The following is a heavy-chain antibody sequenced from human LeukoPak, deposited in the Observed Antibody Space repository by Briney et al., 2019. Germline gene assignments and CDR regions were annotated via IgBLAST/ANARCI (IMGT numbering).Heavy chain of an antibody. Sequence: SETLSLTCAVPGNSINSAYYWGWIRQPPGKGLGWIGSIYHSGSTYCNPSLKSRVTISVETSKNSFSLKLSSVTATDTAVYYCAGQHDTNGYYFYWGQGTLVTVSS. CDR3: AGQHDTNGYYFY. V-gene: IGHV4-38-2*01. CDR2: IYHSGST. J-gene: IGHJ4*02. D-gene: IGHD3-22*01. CDR1: GNSINSAYY.